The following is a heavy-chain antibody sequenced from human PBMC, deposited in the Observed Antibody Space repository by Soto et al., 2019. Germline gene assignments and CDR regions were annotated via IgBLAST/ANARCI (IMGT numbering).Heavy chain of an antibody. D-gene: IGHD2-15*01. CDR2: ISSSSSYI. J-gene: IGHJ3*02. CDR1: GFTFSRYS. V-gene: IGHV3-21*01. CDR3: ARIQRGYDAFDI. Sequence: EVQLVESGGGLVKPGGSLRLSCAASGFTFSRYSMNWVRQAPGKGLEWVSSISSSSSYIYYADSVKGRFTISRDNAKNSLDLQMNSLRAEDTAVYYCARIQRGYDAFDIWGQGTMVTVSS.